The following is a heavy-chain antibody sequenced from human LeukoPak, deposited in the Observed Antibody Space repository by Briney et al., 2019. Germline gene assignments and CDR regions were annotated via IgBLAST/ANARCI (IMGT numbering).Heavy chain of an antibody. CDR1: GYTFTSYD. CDR2: INPNSGGT. D-gene: IGHD3-22*01. J-gene: IGHJ4*02. V-gene: IGHV1-2*04. Sequence: ASVKVSCKASGYTFTSYDINWVRQATGQGLEWMGWINPNSGGTNYAQKFQGWVTMTRDTSISTAYMELSRLRSDDTAVYYCARDLYDSSGYSSNYFDYWGQGTLVTVSS. CDR3: ARDLYDSSGYSSNYFDY.